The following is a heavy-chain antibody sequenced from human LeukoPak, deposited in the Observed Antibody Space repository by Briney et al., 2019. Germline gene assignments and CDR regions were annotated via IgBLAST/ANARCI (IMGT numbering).Heavy chain of an antibody. CDR2: IISSSSYI. Sequence: PGGSLRLSCAASGFTFSSYSMNWVRQAPGKGLEWVSSIISSSSYIYYADSVRGRFTISRDNAKNSLYLQMNSLRAEDTAVYYCARDSSSWYGFENWFDPWGQGTLVTVSS. CDR1: GFTFSSYS. D-gene: IGHD6-13*01. V-gene: IGHV3-21*01. CDR3: ARDSSSWYGFENWFDP. J-gene: IGHJ5*02.